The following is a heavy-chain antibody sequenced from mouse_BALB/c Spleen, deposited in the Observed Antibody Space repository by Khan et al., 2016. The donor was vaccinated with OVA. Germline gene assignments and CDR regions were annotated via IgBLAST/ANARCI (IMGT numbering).Heavy chain of an antibody. Sequence: QVQLKQSGPGLVQPSQSLSITCTVSGFSLTNYGVHWVHQSPGKGLEWLGVIWSSGITAYNATFMSRMGISRDISKCQAFFKMNSLQANDTGIYYCARNRNGYIDYWGQGTTLTGSS. V-gene: IGHV2-2*02. CDR3: ARNRNGYIDY. CDR1: GFSLTNYG. CDR2: IWSSGIT. D-gene: IGHD1-1*02. J-gene: IGHJ2*01.